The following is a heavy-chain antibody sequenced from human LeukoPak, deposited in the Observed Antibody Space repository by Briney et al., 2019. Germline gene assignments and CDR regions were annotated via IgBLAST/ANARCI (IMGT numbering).Heavy chain of an antibody. J-gene: IGHJ5*02. V-gene: IGHV4-34*01. CDR2: INHSGST. CDR3: ARGGVYYDILPGHPPNWFDP. Sequence: SETLSLXCAVYGGSFSGYYWSWIRQPPGKGLEWIGEINHSGSTNYNPSLRSRVTISVDTSKNQFSLKLSSVTAADTAVYYCARGGVYYDILPGHPPNWFDPWGQGTLVTVSS. D-gene: IGHD3-9*01. CDR1: GGSFSGYY.